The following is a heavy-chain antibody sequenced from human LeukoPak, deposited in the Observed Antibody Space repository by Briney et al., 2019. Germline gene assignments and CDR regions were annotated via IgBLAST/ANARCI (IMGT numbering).Heavy chain of an antibody. J-gene: IGHJ4*02. CDR2: ITIDGSST. V-gene: IGHV3-74*01. CDR1: QFTFSSYW. Sequence: PGGSLRLSCAASQFTFSSYWMHWVRQAPGKGLVWVSFITIDGSSTSYADYVKGRFTISRDNAKNMLYLQMNSLRAEDTAVYYCARDGSLPDYWGQGTLVTVSS. D-gene: IGHD5-12*01. CDR3: ARDGSLPDY.